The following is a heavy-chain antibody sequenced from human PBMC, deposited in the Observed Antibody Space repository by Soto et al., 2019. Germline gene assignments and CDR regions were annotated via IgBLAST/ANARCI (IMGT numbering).Heavy chain of an antibody. D-gene: IGHD6-13*01. V-gene: IGHV3-23*01. CDR2: ISNTGGST. Sequence: QGKGLEWVSTISNTGGSTFYRDSVRGRFTISRDNSKVTLYLQMNSLRDEDTAIYYCPKGYAADHYYAMHVWGPGPTVT. CDR3: PKGYAADHYYAMHV. J-gene: IGHJ6*02.